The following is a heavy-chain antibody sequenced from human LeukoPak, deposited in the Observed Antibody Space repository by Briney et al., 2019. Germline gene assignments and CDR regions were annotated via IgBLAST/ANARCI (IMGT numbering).Heavy chain of an antibody. CDR3: ATAGARYCSGGSCLDY. CDR1: GYTFTDYY. V-gene: IGHV1-69-2*01. J-gene: IGHJ4*02. D-gene: IGHD2-15*01. CDR2: VDPEDGET. Sequence: ASVKISCKVSGYTFTDYYMHWVQQAPGKGLEWMGLVDPEDGETIYAEKFQGRVTITADTSTDTAYMELSSLRSEDTAVYDCATAGARYCSGGSCLDYWGQGTLVTVSS.